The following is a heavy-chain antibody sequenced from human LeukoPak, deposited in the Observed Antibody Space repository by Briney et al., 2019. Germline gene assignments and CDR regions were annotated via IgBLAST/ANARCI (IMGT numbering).Heavy chain of an antibody. Sequence: NPGGSLRLSCAASGFTFSDYYMAWIRQAPGKGLEWVSYISRSISTIYYADSVKGRFTISRDNTKNSLYLQMNSLRAEDTAVYYCARASYYYDSSGPDAFDIWGQGTMVTVSS. V-gene: IGHV3-11*04. CDR3: ARASYYYDSSGPDAFDI. CDR2: ISRSISTI. J-gene: IGHJ3*02. D-gene: IGHD3-22*01. CDR1: GFTFSDYY.